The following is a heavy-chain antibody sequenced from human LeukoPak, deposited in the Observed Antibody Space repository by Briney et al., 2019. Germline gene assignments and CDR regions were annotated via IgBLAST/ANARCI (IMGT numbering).Heavy chain of an antibody. CDR2: IYYSGST. J-gene: IGHJ4*02. V-gene: IGHV4-39*01. CDR1: GGSVSSGSYY. D-gene: IGHD4-11*01. CDR3: ARQKTFDYRDYFDY. Sequence: SETLSLTCTVSGGSVSSGSYYWGWIRQPPGKGLEWIGSIYYSGSTYYNPSLKSRVTISVDTSKNQFSLKLSSVTAADTAVYYCARQKTFDYRDYFDYWGQGTLVTVSS.